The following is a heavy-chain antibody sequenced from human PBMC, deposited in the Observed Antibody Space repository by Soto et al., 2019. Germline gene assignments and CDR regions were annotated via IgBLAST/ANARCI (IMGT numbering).Heavy chain of an antibody. V-gene: IGHV4-30-4*01. CDR1: GGSVYRGDYY. J-gene: IGHJ1*01. CDR3: ARRGGYGLGSTPFQH. CDR2: IYYSGSA. Sequence: QVQLLESGPGLVKPSQTLSLTCTVSGGSVYRGDYYWSWIRQPPGKGLEWIGYIYYSGSAYYNPSLTMRVTISVDTSKNQFALNLSSVTAADTAVYYCARRGGYGLGSTPFQHWGQGILVIVSS. D-gene: IGHD5-18*01.